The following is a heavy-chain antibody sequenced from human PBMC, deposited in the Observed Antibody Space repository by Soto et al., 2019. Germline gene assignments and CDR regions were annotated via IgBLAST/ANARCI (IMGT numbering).Heavy chain of an antibody. CDR1: GYTFSSYD. D-gene: IGHD5-12*01. J-gene: IGHJ6*03. Sequence: ASVKVSCTASGYTFSSYDINWVRQATGQGLEWMGWMNPNSGNTGYAQKFQGRVTMTRNTSISTAYMELSSLRSEDTAVYYCASLGYDHYYYYYMDVWGKGTTVTVSS. V-gene: IGHV1-8*01. CDR2: MNPNSGNT. CDR3: ASLGYDHYYYYYMDV.